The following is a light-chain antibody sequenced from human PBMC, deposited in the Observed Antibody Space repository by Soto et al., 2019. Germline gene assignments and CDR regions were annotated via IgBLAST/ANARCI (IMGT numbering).Light chain of an antibody. CDR3: QQANSFPIT. CDR2: AAS. CDR1: QDVSDW. J-gene: IGKJ5*01. V-gene: IGKV1-12*01. Sequence: DIQMTQSPSSVSASVGDRVTITCRTSQDVSDWLAWYQQKPGKAPQLLIFAASTLKSGVPSRFSGSGSGTDFTLTISSLQPEDCATYYCQQANSFPITLGQGTRLEIK.